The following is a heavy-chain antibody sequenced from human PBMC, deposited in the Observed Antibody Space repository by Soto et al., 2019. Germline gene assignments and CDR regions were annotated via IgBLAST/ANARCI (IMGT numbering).Heavy chain of an antibody. CDR1: GGTFSSYS. Sequence: QVQLVQSGAEVKKPGSSVKVSCKASGGTFSSYSINWVRQAPGQGLEWMGEIIPIFGTANYAQKFQGRVTITADESKSTAYMELSRLRSEDTAVYYCARDGGRHSGGIDYWGQGTVVTVSS. CDR3: ARDGGRHSGGIDY. J-gene: IGHJ4*02. CDR2: IIPIFGTA. V-gene: IGHV1-69*01. D-gene: IGHD1-26*01.